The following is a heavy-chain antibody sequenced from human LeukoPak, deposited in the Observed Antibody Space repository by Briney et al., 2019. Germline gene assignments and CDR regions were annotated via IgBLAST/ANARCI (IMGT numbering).Heavy chain of an antibody. CDR2: IYYSGST. D-gene: IGHD5-18*01. CDR1: GGSISSYY. V-gene: IGHV4-59*01. CDR3: ARVAYSFFDY. Sequence: SETLSLTCTVSGGSISSYYWSWIRQAPGKGLEWIGYIYYSGSTNYNPSLKSRVTISVDTSKNQFSLKLSSVTAADTAVYYCARVAYSFFDYWGQGTLVTVSS. J-gene: IGHJ4*02.